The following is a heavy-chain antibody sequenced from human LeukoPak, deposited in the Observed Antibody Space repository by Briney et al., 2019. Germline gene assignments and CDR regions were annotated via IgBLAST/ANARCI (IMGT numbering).Heavy chain of an antibody. D-gene: IGHD3-22*01. CDR2: ISRDGGDT. J-gene: IGHJ4*02. Sequence: GGSLRLSCAASGFTFSSYDMSWVRQAPGRGLEWVSAISRDGGDTFYADSVKGRFTISRDNSKNTVYLQMNSLRAEDTALYYCAKLGHTSGYYARHSDYWGQGTLVTVSS. CDR1: GFTFSSYD. V-gene: IGHV3-23*01. CDR3: AKLGHTSGYYARHSDY.